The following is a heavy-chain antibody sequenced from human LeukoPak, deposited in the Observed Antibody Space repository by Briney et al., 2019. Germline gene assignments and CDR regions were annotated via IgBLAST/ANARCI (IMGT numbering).Heavy chain of an antibody. V-gene: IGHV1-18*01. J-gene: IGHJ5*02. D-gene: IGHD3-22*01. CDR3: ARDYYDSSGYAENWFDP. CDR2: ISAYNGNT. Sequence: ASVKVSCKAPGYTFTSYGISWVRQAPGQGLEWMGWISAYNGNTNYAQKLQGRVTMTTDTSTSTAYMELRSLRSDDTAVYYCARDYYDSSGYAENWFDPWGQGTLVTVSS. CDR1: GYTFTSYG.